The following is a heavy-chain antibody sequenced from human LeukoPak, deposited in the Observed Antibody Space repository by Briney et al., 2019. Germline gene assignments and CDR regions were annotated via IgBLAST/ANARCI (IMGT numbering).Heavy chain of an antibody. D-gene: IGHD1-26*01. CDR2: IYYSGST. CDR1: GGSISSSSYY. J-gene: IGHJ4*02. V-gene: IGHV4-39*07. CDR3: ARSEPLVGATLDY. Sequence: PSETLSLTCTVSGGSISSSSYYWGWIGQPPGKGLEWIGSIYYSGSTYYNPSLKSRVTISVDTSKNQFSLKLSSVTAADTAVYYCARSEPLVGATLDYWGQGTLVTVSS.